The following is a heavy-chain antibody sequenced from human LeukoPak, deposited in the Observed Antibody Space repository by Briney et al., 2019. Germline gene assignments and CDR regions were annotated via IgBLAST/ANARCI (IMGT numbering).Heavy chain of an antibody. D-gene: IGHD6-6*01. CDR2: ISSGGST. Sequence: SGGSLRISCAASGFNVINNYMTWVRQAPGKGLEWVSVISSGGSTYYADSVKGRFTISRDNSKNTLYLQMNSLRAEDTAVYYCARASPADYYGLDVWGQGTTVSVSS. V-gene: IGHV3-66*01. CDR1: GFNVINNY. CDR3: ARASPADYYGLDV. J-gene: IGHJ6*02.